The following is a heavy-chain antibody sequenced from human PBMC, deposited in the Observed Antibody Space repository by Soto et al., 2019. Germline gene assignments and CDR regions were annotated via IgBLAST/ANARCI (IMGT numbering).Heavy chain of an antibody. J-gene: IGHJ3*02. CDR1: GFTFNTYA. V-gene: IGHV3-23*01. CDR2: ISGSGFST. CDR3: ATFTFGRPFDT. D-gene: IGHD3-16*01. Sequence: GGSLRLSCAASGFTFNTYAMRWVHQAPGQGLEWVSAISGSGFSTYYADSVKGRFSISSDSSKNTLFLQMNSLRADDTAVYFCATFTFGRPFDTWGQGTMVTVSS.